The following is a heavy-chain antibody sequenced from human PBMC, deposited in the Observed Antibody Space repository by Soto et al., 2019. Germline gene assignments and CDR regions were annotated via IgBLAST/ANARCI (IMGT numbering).Heavy chain of an antibody. V-gene: IGHV3-23*01. CDR2: ISGSGGGGT. J-gene: IGHJ6*02. Sequence: EVQLLESGGGLVQPGGSLRLSCAASGFTFSNYAMSWVRQAAGKGLEVVSVISGSGGGGTIYADSVKGRFTISRDDLKNTLDLHMNSLRAEDTAVYYCAKDMSSGPLQYNGMDVWGQGTTVTVSS. D-gene: IGHD6-19*01. CDR1: GFTFSNYA. CDR3: AKDMSSGPLQYNGMDV.